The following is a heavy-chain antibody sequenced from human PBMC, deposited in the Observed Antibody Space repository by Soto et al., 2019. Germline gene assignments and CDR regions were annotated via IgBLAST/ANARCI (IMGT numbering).Heavy chain of an antibody. Sequence: ASVKVSCKASGYTFTSYYMHWVRQAPGQGLEWMGIINPSGGSTSYAQKFQGRVTMTRDTSTSTVYMELSSLRSEDTAVYYCARISQMYYDFWSGYWDCDYWGQGTLVTVSS. CDR2: INPSGGST. D-gene: IGHD3-3*01. CDR1: GYTFTSYY. CDR3: ARISQMYYDFWSGYWDCDY. J-gene: IGHJ4*02. V-gene: IGHV1-46*01.